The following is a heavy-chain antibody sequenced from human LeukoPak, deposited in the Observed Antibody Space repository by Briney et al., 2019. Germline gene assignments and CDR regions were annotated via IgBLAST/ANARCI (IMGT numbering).Heavy chain of an antibody. CDR1: GFTFSSYW. D-gene: IGHD4-17*01. V-gene: IGHV3-21*01. CDR3: AGDNTENGDLDYLDS. CDR2: ISFSGNSI. J-gene: IGHJ4*02. Sequence: GGSLRLSCAASGFTFSSYWMSWVRQAPGKGLEWVAFISFSGNSIYYADSVKGRFTISRDNAKNSLYLQMSSLRAEDTAVYYCAGDNTENGDLDYLDSWGQGTLVTVSS.